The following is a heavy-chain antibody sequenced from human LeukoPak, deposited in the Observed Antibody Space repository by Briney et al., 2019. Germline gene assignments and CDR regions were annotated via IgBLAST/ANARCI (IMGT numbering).Heavy chain of an antibody. D-gene: IGHD2-2*01. CDR3: AKDRGDCSSTSCYLSD. CDR1: GFTFSSYA. J-gene: IGHJ4*02. V-gene: IGHV3-23*01. Sequence: GGSLRLSCAASGFTFSSYAMTWVRQAPGKGLEWVSAISTTGGGTYYADSVKGRFTIPRDNSKNTLYLQMNSLRAEDTAVYSCAKDRGDCSSTSCYLSDWGQGTLVTVSS. CDR2: ISTTGGGT.